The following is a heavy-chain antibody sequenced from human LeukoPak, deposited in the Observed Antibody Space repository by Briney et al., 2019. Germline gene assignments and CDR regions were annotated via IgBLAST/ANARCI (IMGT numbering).Heavy chain of an antibody. D-gene: IGHD6-6*01. J-gene: IGHJ4*02. CDR1: GGSISSSSYY. V-gene: IGHV4-39*07. Sequence: KPSETLSLTCTVSGGSISSSSYYWGWLRQPPGNGLEWIGSIYYSGSTYYNPSLKSRVTISVDTSKNQFSLKLSSVTAADTAVYYCVPYSSSSDYWGQGTLVTVSS. CDR3: VPYSSSSDY. CDR2: IYYSGST.